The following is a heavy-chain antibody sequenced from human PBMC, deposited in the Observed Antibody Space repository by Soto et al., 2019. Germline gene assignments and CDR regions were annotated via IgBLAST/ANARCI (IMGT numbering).Heavy chain of an antibody. D-gene: IGHD3-22*01. Sequence: GASVKVSCQASGYTFTNYAMHWVRQAPGQRLEWKGWINAGNGKTKNSQQIQGRVTITRDTSASTAYMELSSLRSEDTAVYYCARSSGYYYLEYWGQGTLVTVSS. CDR3: ARSSGYYYLEY. V-gene: IGHV1-3*01. J-gene: IGHJ4*02. CDR1: GYTFTNYA. CDR2: INAGNGKT.